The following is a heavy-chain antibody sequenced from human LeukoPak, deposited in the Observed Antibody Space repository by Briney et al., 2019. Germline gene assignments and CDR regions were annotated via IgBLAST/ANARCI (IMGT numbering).Heavy chain of an antibody. D-gene: IGHD3-22*01. V-gene: IGHV1-69*01. Sequence: SVKVSCKASGGTFSSYAISWVRQAPGQGLEWMGGIIPIFGTANYAQKFQGRVTITADESTSTAYMELSSLRSEDTAVYYCARAGYKIDLDSSGGFDYWGQGTLVTVSS. CDR2: IIPIFGTA. CDR1: GGTFSSYA. CDR3: ARAGYKIDLDSSGGFDY. J-gene: IGHJ4*02.